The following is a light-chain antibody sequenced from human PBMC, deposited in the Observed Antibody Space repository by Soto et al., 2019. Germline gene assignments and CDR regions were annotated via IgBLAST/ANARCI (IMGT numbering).Light chain of an antibody. CDR1: SSDVGGYNY. J-gene: IGLJ1*01. CDR2: DVS. V-gene: IGLV2-14*01. Sequence: QSVLTQPASVSGSPGQSITISCTGTSSDVGGYNYVSWYQQHPGKAPKLMIYDVSNRPSGFSNRFSGSKSGNTASLTISGLQAEDEDDYSCSSYTSSSTFVLGTGTRVTVL. CDR3: SSYTSSSTFV.